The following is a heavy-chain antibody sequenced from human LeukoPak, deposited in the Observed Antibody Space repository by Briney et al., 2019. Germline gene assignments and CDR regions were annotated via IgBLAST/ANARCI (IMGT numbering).Heavy chain of an antibody. CDR2: IYHSGTT. J-gene: IGHJ4*02. CDR1: GYPITSSSW. V-gene: IGHV4-28*01. CDR3: ARKENVYYYFDY. Sequence: SDTLSLTCAVSGYPITSSSWWGWIRQPPGKGLEWIGYIYHSGTTYYNPSLQSRVTMSVDTSKNQFSLKLSSVTAVDTAVYYCARKENVYYYFDYWGQETLVTVSS. D-gene: IGHD3-10*01.